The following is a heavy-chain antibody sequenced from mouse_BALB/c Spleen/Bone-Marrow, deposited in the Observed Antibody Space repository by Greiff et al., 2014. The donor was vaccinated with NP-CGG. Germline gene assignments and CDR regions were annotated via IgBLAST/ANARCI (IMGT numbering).Heavy chain of an antibody. J-gene: IGHJ2*01. CDR3: ARRTTVVAPLDY. Sequence: VQLKESGPDLVKPSQSLSLTCTVTGYSITSGYSWHWIRQFPGNKLEWMGYIHYSGSTNYNPSLKSRISITRDTSKNRFFLQLKSVTTEDTATYYCARRTTVVAPLDYWGQGTTLTVSS. V-gene: IGHV3-1*02. CDR1: GYSITSGYS. CDR2: IHYSGST. D-gene: IGHD1-1*01.